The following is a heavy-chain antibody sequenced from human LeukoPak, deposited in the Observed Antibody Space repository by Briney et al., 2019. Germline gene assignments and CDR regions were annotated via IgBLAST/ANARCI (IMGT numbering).Heavy chain of an antibody. CDR1: GFTFSSYA. J-gene: IGHJ6*01. D-gene: IGHD2-2*01. CDR2: ISYDGSNK. Sequence: GGSLRLSCAASGFTFSSYAMHWVRQAPGKGLEWVAVISYDGSNKYYADSVKGRFTISRDNSKNTLYLQMNSLRAEDTAVYYCARVYCSSTSCYSYYYYGMDVWGQGTTVTVSS. V-gene: IGHV3-30-3*01. CDR3: ARVYCSSTSCYSYYYYGMDV.